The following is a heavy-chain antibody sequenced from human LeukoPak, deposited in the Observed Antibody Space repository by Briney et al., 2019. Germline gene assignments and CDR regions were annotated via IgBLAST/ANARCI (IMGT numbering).Heavy chain of an antibody. CDR3: ARGQLWLLDYYYYGMDV. J-gene: IGHJ6*02. CDR2: TYYRSKWYN. V-gene: IGHV6-1*01. Sequence: SQTLSLTCAISGDSVSSNSAAWNWIRQSPSRGLEWLGRTYYRSKWYNDYAVSVKSRITIDPDTSKNQFSLQLNSVTPEDTAVYYCARGQLWLLDYYYYGMDVWGQGTTVTVSS. CDR1: GDSVSSNSAA. D-gene: IGHD5-18*01.